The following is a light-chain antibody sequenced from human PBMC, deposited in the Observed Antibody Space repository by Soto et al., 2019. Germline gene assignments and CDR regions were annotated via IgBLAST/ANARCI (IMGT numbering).Light chain of an antibody. Sequence: QSVLTQPPSVSAALGQKVTISCSGSSSNIGNNYVSWYQQLPGTAPKLLISANNERPSGIPGRFSGSKSGASATLDITGLQTGDEADYYCGTWDNSLSGWVFGGGTQLTVL. CDR1: SSNIGNNY. CDR2: ANN. J-gene: IGLJ7*01. CDR3: GTWDNSLSGWV. V-gene: IGLV1-51*02.